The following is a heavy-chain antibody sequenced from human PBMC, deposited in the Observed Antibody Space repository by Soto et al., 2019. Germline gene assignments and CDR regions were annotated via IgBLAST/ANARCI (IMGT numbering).Heavy chain of an antibody. D-gene: IGHD3-16*01. V-gene: IGHV3-33*01. J-gene: IGHJ4*02. CDR3: ARWGSEIYYYSDY. CDR1: GFAFSGYG. CDR2: IWSDGHQK. Sequence: PGGSLRLSCAASGFAFSGYGMHWVRQAPGKGLEWVAVIWSDGHQKYYADSVQGRFIISRDNSKNTLYLQMDSLRAEDMAIYYCARWGSEIYYYSDYWGQGTLVTVSS.